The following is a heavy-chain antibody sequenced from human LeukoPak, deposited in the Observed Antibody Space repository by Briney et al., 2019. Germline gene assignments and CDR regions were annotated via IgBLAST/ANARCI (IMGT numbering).Heavy chain of an antibody. CDR1: GGTFSSYA. V-gene: IGHV1-69*06. Sequence: SVKVSCKASGGTFSSYAISWVRQAPGQGLEWMGGIIPIFGTANYAQKFQGRVTITADKSTSTAYMELSSLRSEGTAVYYCARGDSSSWLNWFDPWGQGTLVTVSS. J-gene: IGHJ5*02. D-gene: IGHD6-13*01. CDR3: ARGDSSSWLNWFDP. CDR2: IIPIFGTA.